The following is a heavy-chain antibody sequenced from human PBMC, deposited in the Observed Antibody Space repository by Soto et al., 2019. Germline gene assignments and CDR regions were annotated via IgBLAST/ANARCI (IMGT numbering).Heavy chain of an antibody. V-gene: IGHV4-31*03. CDR2: IYYSGST. D-gene: IGHD5-12*01. CDR3: ARGAVATLGFPNWFDP. Sequence: QVQLQESGPGLVKPSQTLSLTCTVSGGSISSGGYSWSWIRQHPGKGLEWIGYIYYSGSTYYNPSLNTRVTISVVTSKNPFALKLCSVSAADTAVYYCARGAVATLGFPNWFDPWGQGTLVTVAS. CDR1: GGSISSGGYS. J-gene: IGHJ5*02.